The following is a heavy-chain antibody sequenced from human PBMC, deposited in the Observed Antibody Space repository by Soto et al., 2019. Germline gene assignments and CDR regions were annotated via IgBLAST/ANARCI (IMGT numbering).Heavy chain of an antibody. D-gene: IGHD5-12*01. CDR2: IKSKNDGGKT. J-gene: IGHJ4*02. V-gene: IGHV3-15*01. CDR3: STDPAMVATISYYFDY. Sequence: GGSLRLSCAASGFTFSNAWMSWVRQAPGKGLEWVGRIKSKNDGGKTDYAAPVKGRFTISRDDSKNTLYLQMNSLKTEDTAVYYCSTDPAMVATISYYFDYWGQGTLVTVSS. CDR1: GFTFSNAW.